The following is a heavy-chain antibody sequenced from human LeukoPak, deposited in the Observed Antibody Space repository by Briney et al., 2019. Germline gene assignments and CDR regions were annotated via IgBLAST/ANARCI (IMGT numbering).Heavy chain of an antibody. CDR2: ISAYNGNT. J-gene: IGHJ3*02. Sequence: ASVKVSCKASGYTFTSYGISWVRQAPGQGLEWMGWISAYNGNTNYAQKLQGRVTITRDTSASTAYMELSSLRSEDTVVYYCAREDDEDAFDIWGQGTMVTVSS. CDR1: GYTFTSYG. D-gene: IGHD5-24*01. V-gene: IGHV1-18*01. CDR3: AREDDEDAFDI.